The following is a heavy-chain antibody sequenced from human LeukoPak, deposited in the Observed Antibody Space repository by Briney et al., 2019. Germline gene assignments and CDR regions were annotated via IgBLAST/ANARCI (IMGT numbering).Heavy chain of an antibody. Sequence: ASVKVSCKASGYTFTSYDINWVRQATGQGLEWMGWMNPNSGNTGYSQKVQGRVTMTRNTSISTAYMELSSLRSEDTAVYYCARALRYFDWTLLAFDIWGQGTMVTVSS. V-gene: IGHV1-8*01. J-gene: IGHJ3*02. CDR1: GYTFTSYD. D-gene: IGHD3-9*01. CDR2: MNPNSGNT. CDR3: ARALRYFDWTLLAFDI.